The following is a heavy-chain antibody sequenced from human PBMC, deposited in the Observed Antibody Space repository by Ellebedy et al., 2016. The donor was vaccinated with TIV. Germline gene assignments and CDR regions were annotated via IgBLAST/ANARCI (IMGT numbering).Heavy chain of an antibody. CDR2: ISSSGSTL. CDR1: GFTFSSYE. J-gene: IGHJ5*02. CDR3: ASPTSLYYYILTGYYNMS. V-gene: IGHV3-48*03. D-gene: IGHD3-9*01. Sequence: PGGSLRLSCAASGFTFSSYEMNWVRQAPGKGLEWVSHISSSGSTLSYADSVKGRFTISRDNAKNSLYLQMNSLRAEDTAVYYCASPTSLYYYILTGYYNMSWGQGTLVTVSS.